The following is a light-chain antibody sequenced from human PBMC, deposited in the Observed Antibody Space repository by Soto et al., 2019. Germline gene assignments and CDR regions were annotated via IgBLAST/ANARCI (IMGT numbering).Light chain of an antibody. CDR1: QSVSSN. CDR3: QQYNNWPRT. V-gene: IGKV3-15*01. Sequence: EIVMTQSPATLSVSPGDRATLSCRASQSVSSNLGWYQQKPGQAPRLLIYGASTRATGIPARFSGSGSGTEFTLTISSLQSEDFAVYYCQQYNNWPRTFGQGSKVEIK. J-gene: IGKJ1*01. CDR2: GAS.